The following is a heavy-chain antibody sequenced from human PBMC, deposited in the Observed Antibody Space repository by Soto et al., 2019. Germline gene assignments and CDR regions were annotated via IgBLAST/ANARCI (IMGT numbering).Heavy chain of an antibody. J-gene: IGHJ6*02. CDR1: GFTFSSYE. V-gene: IGHV3-48*03. CDR3: ARWRATITDYYYYYGMDV. D-gene: IGHD5-12*01. CDR2: ISSSGSTI. Sequence: EVQLVESGGGLVQPGGSLRLSCAASGFTFSSYEMNWVRQAPGKGLEWVSYISSSGSTIYYADSVKGRFTISGDNAKNSLYLQMNSLRAEDTAVYYCARWRATITDYYYYYGMDVWGQGTTVTVSS.